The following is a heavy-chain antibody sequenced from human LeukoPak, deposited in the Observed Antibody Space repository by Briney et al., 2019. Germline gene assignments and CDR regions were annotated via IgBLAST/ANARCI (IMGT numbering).Heavy chain of an antibody. J-gene: IGHJ2*01. CDR1: GGSISSYY. D-gene: IGHD4-23*01. V-gene: IGHV4-59*08. CDR2: IYYSGST. Sequence: SETLSLTCTVSGGSISSYYWSWIRQPPGKGLEWLGYIYYSGSTNYNHTLKSRVTISVDTSKNQFSLKLSSVTAADTAVYYCARLKRLTTVAYWYFDLWGRGTLVTVSS. CDR3: ARLKRLTTVAYWYFDL.